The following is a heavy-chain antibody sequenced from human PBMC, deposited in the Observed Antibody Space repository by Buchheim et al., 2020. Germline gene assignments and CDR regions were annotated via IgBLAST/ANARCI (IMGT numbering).Heavy chain of an antibody. J-gene: IGHJ5*02. D-gene: IGHD3-3*01. CDR2: INPHGGGT. CDR3: ARGGYNFWSGSSDNWFDP. CDR1: GYTFTAYY. V-gene: IGHV1-2*02. Sequence: QVQLVQSGAEVKKPGASVKVSCKASGYTFTAYYIHWVRQAPGQGLEWMAWINPHGGGTDYAQKFRGRVTMTSDTSTSTAYMELSSLTSDDTAVYYCARGGYNFWSGSSDNWFDPWGQGAL.